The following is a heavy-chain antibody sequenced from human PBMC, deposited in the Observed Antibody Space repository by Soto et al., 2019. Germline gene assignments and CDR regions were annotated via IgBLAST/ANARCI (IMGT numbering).Heavy chain of an antibody. D-gene: IGHD1-1*01. CDR1: GFSLTTSGVG. CDR2: IYWDDDK. J-gene: IGHJ4*02. Sequence: QITLKESGPMLVKPTQTLTLTCTFSGFSLTTSGVGVGWIRQPPGKALEWLVFIYWDDDKRYNPSLKSRLTITKDTSKNQVVLTMTNMDPVDTATYYCAHRVHYSVNWNSDYFDYWGQGTLVTVSS. V-gene: IGHV2-5*02. CDR3: AHRVHYSVNWNSDYFDY.